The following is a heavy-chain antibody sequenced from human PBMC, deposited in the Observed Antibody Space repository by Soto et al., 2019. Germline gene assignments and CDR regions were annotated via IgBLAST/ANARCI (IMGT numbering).Heavy chain of an antibody. CDR2: ISGYNGNT. Sequence: ASVKVSCKASGYTFTSYGISWVRQAPGQGLEWMGWISGYNGNTKHAQKFQGRVTITRDTSASTAYMELSSLRSEDTAVYYCARDRITMVRGVIIKVGLDYWGQGTLVTVSS. D-gene: IGHD3-10*01. V-gene: IGHV1-18*01. CDR1: GYTFTSYG. J-gene: IGHJ4*02. CDR3: ARDRITMVRGVIIKVGLDY.